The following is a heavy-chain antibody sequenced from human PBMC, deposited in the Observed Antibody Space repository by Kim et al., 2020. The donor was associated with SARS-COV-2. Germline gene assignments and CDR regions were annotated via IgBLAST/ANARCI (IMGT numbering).Heavy chain of an antibody. CDR3: ACLVGGTLWT. J-gene: IGHJ5*02. CDR2: LYYSGST. CDR1: GGSVSSDTYY. V-gene: IGHV4-61*03. Sequence: SETLSLTCTVSGGSVSSDTYYWSWIRQPPGKGLEWIGYLYYSGSTNYNPSLRSRVTFSLDASKNHFSLKVSSVTAADTAVYYCACLVGGTLWTWGQGTLVTVSS. D-gene: IGHD1-26*01.